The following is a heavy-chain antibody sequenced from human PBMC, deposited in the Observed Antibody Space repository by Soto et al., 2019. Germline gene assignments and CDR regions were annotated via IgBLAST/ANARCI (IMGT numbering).Heavy chain of an antibody. Sequence: QVQLVESGGGVVQPGGSLRLSCEVSGFTFSIYGVQWVRQAPGKGLECVAGISYDGSNKYYVDSVKGRFTISRDNSKSMLYLQMNSLRPEDTAVYYCVRVGARFVRNVINDAFDIWGLGTKVTVAS. J-gene: IGHJ3*02. D-gene: IGHD3-10*01. V-gene: IGHV3-30*03. CDR2: ISYDGSNK. CDR1: GFTFSIYG. CDR3: VRVGARFVRNVINDAFDI.